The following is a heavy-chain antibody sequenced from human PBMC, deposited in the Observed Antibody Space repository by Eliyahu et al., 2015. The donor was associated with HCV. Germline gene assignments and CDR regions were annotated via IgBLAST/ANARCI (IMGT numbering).Heavy chain of an antibody. J-gene: IGHJ3*02. V-gene: IGHV1-24*01. CDR2: FDPEHGET. D-gene: IGHD3-10*01. CDR3: ATDRGFHWESLPPFDI. CDR1: GYTLGDLY. Sequence: QVQLVQSGAEVKKPGASVKVSCKVSGYTLGDLYMHWVRQAPGQGLEWMGSFDPEHGETTYAQKFQGRVTMTEDKFTDTAYLELSRLRSEDTAIYYCATDRGFHWESLPPFDIWGQGTLVTVSS.